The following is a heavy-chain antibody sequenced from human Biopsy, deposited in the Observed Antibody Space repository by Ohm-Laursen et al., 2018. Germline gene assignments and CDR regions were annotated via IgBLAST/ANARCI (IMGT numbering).Heavy chain of an antibody. V-gene: IGHV3-33*01. D-gene: IGHD6-19*01. CDR3: ARGLSSGWYGYFDV. J-gene: IGHJ2*01. CDR1: GSTFGHCA. Sequence: SSLSLSCTASGSTFGHCAMHWVCQAPGTGLERVSLIWYDGTNEDYADSVKGRFTISRDSSKNTLYLQINTLTLEDTAFYYCARGLSSGWYGYFDVWGRGTLVTVSS. CDR2: IWYDGTNE.